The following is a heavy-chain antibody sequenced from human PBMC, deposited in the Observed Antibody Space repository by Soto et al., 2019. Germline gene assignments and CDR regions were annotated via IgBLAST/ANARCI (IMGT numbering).Heavy chain of an antibody. CDR1: GGSFSGYY. V-gene: IGHV4-34*01. J-gene: IGHJ5*02. D-gene: IGHD3-10*01. Sequence: SETLSLTCAVYGGSFSGYYWSWIRQPPGKGLEWIGEINHSGSTNYNPSLKSRVTISVDTSKNQFSLKLSSVTAADTAVYYCATGYGSGSAENWFDPWGQGTLVTVSS. CDR2: INHSGST. CDR3: ATGYGSGSAENWFDP.